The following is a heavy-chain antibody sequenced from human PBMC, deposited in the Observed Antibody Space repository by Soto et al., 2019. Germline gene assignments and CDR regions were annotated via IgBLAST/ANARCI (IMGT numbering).Heavy chain of an antibody. J-gene: IGHJ3*02. CDR1: GYTFTSYG. D-gene: IGHD6-13*01. Sequence: QVQLVQSGAEVKKPGASVKVSCKASGYTFTSYGISWVRQAPGQGLEWMGWISAYNGNANYAQKLQGRVTMTTDTATSTAYMELRSLRSDDTAVYYCARDQEQQLVRGGDAFDIWGQGTMVTVSS. V-gene: IGHV1-18*01. CDR2: ISAYNGNA. CDR3: ARDQEQQLVRGGDAFDI.